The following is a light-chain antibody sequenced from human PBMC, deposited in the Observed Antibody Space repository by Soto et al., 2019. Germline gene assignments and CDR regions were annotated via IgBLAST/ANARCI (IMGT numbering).Light chain of an antibody. Sequence: DIQMTQSPSSLSASVGDRVTITCRASQSISRYVNWYQQKPGKAPKLLIYAASSFQSGVPSRFSGSGSGTDFNLTISSLLPEDFATYYWQQTYSTPRTFRQGTELEIK. J-gene: IGKJ2*01. CDR1: QSISRY. V-gene: IGKV1-39*01. CDR3: QQTYSTPRT. CDR2: AAS.